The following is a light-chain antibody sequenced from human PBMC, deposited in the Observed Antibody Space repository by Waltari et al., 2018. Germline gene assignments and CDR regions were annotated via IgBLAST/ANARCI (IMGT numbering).Light chain of an antibody. CDR3: ETGGHGTWV. CDR2: VNSDGSH. Sequence: QLVLTQSPSASASLGASVKLTCTLSRGPSSNIIALLPQQPGKGPRYLMQVNSDGSHRKGDEIPDRFSGSSSGAERYLTISSLQSEDEADYYCETGGHGTWVFGGGTKLTVL. CDR1: RGPSSNI. J-gene: IGLJ3*02. V-gene: IGLV4-69*01.